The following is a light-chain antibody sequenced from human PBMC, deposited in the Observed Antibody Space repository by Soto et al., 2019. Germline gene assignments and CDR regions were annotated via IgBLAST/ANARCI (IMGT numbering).Light chain of an antibody. Sequence: SYELTQPPSMSVSPGQTVRITCSGDPLTRQYVYWYQQKPGQAPLLVIYKDNERPSGIPERFSGSTSGTTGTLTNSGVRAEDEADYYCQTADNSGTFLLFAGGTQLTVL. V-gene: IGLV3-25*02. CDR3: QTADNSGTFLL. CDR2: KDN. CDR1: PLTRQY. J-gene: IGLJ7*01.